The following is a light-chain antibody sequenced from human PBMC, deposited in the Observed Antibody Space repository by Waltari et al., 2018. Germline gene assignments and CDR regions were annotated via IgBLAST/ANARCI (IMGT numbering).Light chain of an antibody. V-gene: IGKV1-39*01. CDR2: AAA. Sequence: DIQMTQSPSSLSASVGDRVTITCRASQSISSYLNWYQQKPGKAPKLLIYAAASLQSGVPSRFSCSGSGTDFTLTISSLQPEDFATYYCQQSYSTRLTFGGGTKVEIK. CDR3: QQSYSTRLT. CDR1: QSISSY. J-gene: IGKJ4*01.